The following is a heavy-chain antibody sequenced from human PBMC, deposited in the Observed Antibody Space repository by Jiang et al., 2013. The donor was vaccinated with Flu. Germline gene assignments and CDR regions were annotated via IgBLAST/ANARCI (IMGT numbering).Heavy chain of an antibody. Sequence: LEWIGYIYYSGSTYYNPSLKSRVTISVDTSKNQFSLKLSSVTAADTAVYYCARGGNCSSTSCRSRFDYWGQGTLVTVSS. D-gene: IGHD2-2*01. V-gene: IGHV4-31*02. CDR2: IYYSGST. CDR3: ARGGNCSSTSCRSRFDY. J-gene: IGHJ4*02.